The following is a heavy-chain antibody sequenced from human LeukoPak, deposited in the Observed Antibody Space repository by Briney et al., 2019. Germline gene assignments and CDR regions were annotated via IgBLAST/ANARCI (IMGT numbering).Heavy chain of an antibody. V-gene: IGHV3-15*01. CDR1: GGSISSSNW. CDR2: IKSRTDGGTT. D-gene: IGHD4-11*01. Sequence: ETLSLTCAVSGGSISSSNWWSWVRQAPGKGLEWVGHIKSRTDGGTTDYAAPVKDRFTISRDDSQDTLYLQMNSLKTEDIAVYYCATEYYGTYNYWGQGTLVTV. CDR3: ATEYYGTYNY. J-gene: IGHJ4*02.